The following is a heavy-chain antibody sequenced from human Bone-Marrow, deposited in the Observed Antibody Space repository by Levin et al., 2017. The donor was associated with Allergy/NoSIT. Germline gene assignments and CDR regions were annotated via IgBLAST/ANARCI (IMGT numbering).Heavy chain of an antibody. J-gene: IGHJ4*02. D-gene: IGHD5-12*01. CDR3: ARENRDYFDNSGYYYFDS. V-gene: IGHV4-30-2*01. CDR1: GGSIGNTGSS. CDR2: IYHSGGT. Sequence: SETLSLTCAVSGGSIGNTGSSWAWIRQPPGKGLEWIGYIYHSGGTYYTPSLRSRLSISMDRSENRFSLRLTSVTAADTAIYYCARENRDYFDNSGYYYFDSWGQGAQVIVSS.